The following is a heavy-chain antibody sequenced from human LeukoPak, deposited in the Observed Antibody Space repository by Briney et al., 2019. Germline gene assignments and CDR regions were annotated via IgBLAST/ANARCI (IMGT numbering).Heavy chain of an antibody. CDR2: IKQDGSET. D-gene: IGHD6-19*01. CDR3: AREGKSESRGWYDYYYGMDV. CDR1: GFTLSSHW. V-gene: IGHV3-7*01. J-gene: IGHJ6*02. Sequence: GGSLRLSCAASGFTLSSHWMGWVRQAPGKGLEWVANIKQDGSETYYVGSVKGRFTISRDNSKNTLYLQMNSLRAEDTAVYYCAREGKSESRGWYDYYYGMDVWGQGTTVTVSS.